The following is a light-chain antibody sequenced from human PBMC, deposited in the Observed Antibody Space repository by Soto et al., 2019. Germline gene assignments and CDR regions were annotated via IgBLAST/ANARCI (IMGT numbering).Light chain of an antibody. V-gene: IGKV4-1*01. CDR2: WAS. Sequence: DIVMTQSPDSLAVSLGEMATINCRSSQSVFHNSNNKNYLAWYQHKPGQPPKVLIYWASTREFGVPDRFSGSGSGTDFTLTISRLQVEDVAVYYCQQYYSTPTFGQGTKVEIQ. CDR3: QQYYSTPT. CDR1: QSVFHNSNNKNY. J-gene: IGKJ1*01.